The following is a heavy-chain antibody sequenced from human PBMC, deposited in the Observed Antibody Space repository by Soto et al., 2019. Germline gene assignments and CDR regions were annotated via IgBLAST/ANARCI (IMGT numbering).Heavy chain of an antibody. D-gene: IGHD6-13*01. V-gene: IGHV1-2*02. CDR1: GYTFTDYW. CDR2: INPDNGGT. J-gene: IGHJ6*02. Sequence: QVQLVQSGTEVKKPGASVKVSCMASGYTFTDYWIHWVRQAPGQGLEWMGWINPDNGGTNYAQKFQGRVTMTRDVSISTAYVELSRLRSDDTALYYCATVDISTWIDGMDVWGQGTTVTVSS. CDR3: ATVDISTWIDGMDV.